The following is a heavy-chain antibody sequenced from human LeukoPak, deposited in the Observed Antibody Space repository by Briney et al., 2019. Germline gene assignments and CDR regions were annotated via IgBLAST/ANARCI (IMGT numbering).Heavy chain of an antibody. J-gene: IGHJ3*02. V-gene: IGHV1-69*13. CDR2: ITPIFGTA. CDR1: GGTFYSYR. D-gene: IGHD5/OR15-5a*01. CDR3: ATEAPSETAVSSAFDI. Sequence: SVKVSCKASGGTFYSYRISWVRQAPGQGLEWMGGITPIFGTAHYAQKFQGRVTITADVSTRTAYMEASSLRSEDTANYYCATEAPSETAVSSAFDIWGQGTVVTVSS.